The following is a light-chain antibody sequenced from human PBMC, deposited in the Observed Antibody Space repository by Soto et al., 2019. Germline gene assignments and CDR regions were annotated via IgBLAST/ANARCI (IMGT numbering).Light chain of an antibody. J-gene: IGKJ4*01. CDR1: HYIGDD. V-gene: IGKV1-6*02. CDR2: GAY. CDR3: LQYYSNPLT. Sequence: AIQMTQSPSFLSASVGDRVTITCRSSHYIGDDVGWYQQKPGKAPRLLIFGAYKLQSGVPSRFSGSGSATEFTLTISSLQPEDFATYYCLQYYSNPLTFGGGTKVEI.